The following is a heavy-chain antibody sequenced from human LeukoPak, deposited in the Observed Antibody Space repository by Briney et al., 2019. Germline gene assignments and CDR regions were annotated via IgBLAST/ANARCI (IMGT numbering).Heavy chain of an antibody. D-gene: IGHD1-26*01. CDR1: GFTVSSNY. J-gene: IGHJ4*02. V-gene: IGHV3-66*01. CDR3: ARDLGSGSYYGIDY. Sequence: GGSLRLSCAASGFTVSSNYMSWVRQAPGKGLEWVSVIYSGGSTYYADSVKGRFTISRDNAKNSLYLQMNSLRAEDTAVYYCARDLGSGSYYGIDYWGQGTLVTVSS. CDR2: IYSGGST.